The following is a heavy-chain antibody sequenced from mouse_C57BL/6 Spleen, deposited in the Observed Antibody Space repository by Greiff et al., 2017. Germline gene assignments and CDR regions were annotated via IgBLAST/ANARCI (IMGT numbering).Heavy chain of an antibody. Sequence: VQLQQSGAELVKPGASVKISCKASGYAFSSYWMNWVKQRPGKGLEWIGQIYPGDGDTNYNGKFKGKATLTADKSSSTAYMQLSSLTSEDSAVYFCARLPTFYYAMDYWGQGTSVTVSS. CDR1: GYAFSSYW. J-gene: IGHJ4*01. CDR3: ARLPTFYYAMDY. V-gene: IGHV1-80*01. CDR2: IYPGDGDT. D-gene: IGHD5-1*01.